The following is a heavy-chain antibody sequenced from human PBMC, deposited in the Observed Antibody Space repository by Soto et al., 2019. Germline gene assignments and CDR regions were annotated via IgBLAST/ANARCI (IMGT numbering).Heavy chain of an antibody. J-gene: IGHJ6*02. V-gene: IGHV4-31*03. Sequence: SETLSLTCTVSGGSISSGGYYWSWIRQHPGKGLEWIGYIYYSGSTYYNPSLKSRVTISVDTSKNQFSLKLSSVTVADTAVYYCARSGITIFGVTYYYGMDVWGQGTTVTVSS. CDR2: IYYSGST. CDR1: GGSISSGGYY. CDR3: ARSGITIFGVTYYYGMDV. D-gene: IGHD3-3*01.